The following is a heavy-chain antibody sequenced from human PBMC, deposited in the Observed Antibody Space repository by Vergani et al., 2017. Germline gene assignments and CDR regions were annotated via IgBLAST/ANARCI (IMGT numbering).Heavy chain of an antibody. V-gene: IGHV3-30-3*01. J-gene: IGHJ6*03. Sequence: QVQLVESGGGVVQPGRSLRLSCAASGFTFSSYAMHWVRQAPGKGLEWVAVISYDGSNKYYADSVKGRFTISRDNSKNTLYLQMNSLRAEDTAVYYCARDWRYCSSTSCYTGFYYYYYMDVWGKGTTVTVSS. CDR3: ARDWRYCSSTSCYTGFYYYYYMDV. CDR2: ISYDGSNK. CDR1: GFTFSSYA. D-gene: IGHD2-2*02.